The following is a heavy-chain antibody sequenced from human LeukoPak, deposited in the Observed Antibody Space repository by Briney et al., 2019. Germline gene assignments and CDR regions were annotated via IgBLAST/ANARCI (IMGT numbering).Heavy chain of an antibody. V-gene: IGHV3-21*01. J-gene: IGHJ3*02. D-gene: IGHD3-16*01. Sequence: GGSLRLSCAASGFTFSRYSMNWVRQPPGKGLEWVSYISSSSSYIYYADSVKGRFTISRDNAKTPLSLQMHSLRAEDTAVHYCARDGGAGELTAIGAFDIWGQGTMVTVSS. CDR1: GFTFSRYS. CDR3: ARDGGAGELTAIGAFDI. CDR2: ISSSSSYI.